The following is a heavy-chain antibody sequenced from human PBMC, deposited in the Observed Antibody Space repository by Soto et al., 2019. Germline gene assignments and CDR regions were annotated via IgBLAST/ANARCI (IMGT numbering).Heavy chain of an antibody. Sequence: ASVKVSCKASGYTFTSYGISWVRQAPGQGLEWMGWISAYNGNTNYAQKLQGRVTMTTDTSTSTAYMELRSLRSDDTAVYYCIGCSGGSCYPDNWFDPWGQGTLVTVS. J-gene: IGHJ5*02. V-gene: IGHV1-18*01. CDR2: ISAYNGNT. CDR1: GYTFTSYG. CDR3: IGCSGGSCYPDNWFDP. D-gene: IGHD2-15*01.